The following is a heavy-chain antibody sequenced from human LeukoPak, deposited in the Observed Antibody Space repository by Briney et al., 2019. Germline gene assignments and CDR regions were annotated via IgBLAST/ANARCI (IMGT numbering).Heavy chain of an antibody. D-gene: IGHD6-13*01. V-gene: IGHV3-9*01. CDR1: GFTFDDYA. CDR2: ISWNSGSI. CDR3: AKPSVMGQQLGPFDY. J-gene: IGHJ4*02. Sequence: GGSLRLSCAASGFTFDDYAMHWVRQAPGKGLEWVSGISWNSGSIGYADSVKGRFTISRDNAKNSLYLQMNSLRAEDTALYYCAKPSVMGQQLGPFDYWGQGTLVTVSS.